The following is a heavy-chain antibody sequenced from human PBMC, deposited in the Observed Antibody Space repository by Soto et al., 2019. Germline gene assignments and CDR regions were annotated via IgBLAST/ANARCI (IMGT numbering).Heavy chain of an antibody. CDR1: GDSISNYY. CDR2: TYYIGRT. CDR3: ARDVVGLTHFDY. Sequence: QVQLQESGPGLVKPSETLSLTCTVSGDSISNYYWNWIRQPLGKGLEWIVYTYYIGRTNYNPYLKSRVTTSLDTSRHQISLNLNSVTAADTAIYYCARDVVGLTHFDYWGQGILVTVSS. V-gene: IGHV4-59*13. J-gene: IGHJ4*02. D-gene: IGHD2-21*01.